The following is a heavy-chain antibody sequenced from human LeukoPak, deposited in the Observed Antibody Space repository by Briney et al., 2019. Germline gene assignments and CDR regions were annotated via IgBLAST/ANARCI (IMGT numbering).Heavy chain of an antibody. J-gene: IGHJ4*02. D-gene: IGHD3-10*01. Sequence: ASVKVSCRTSGYTFSTYYMHWVRQAPGQGLEWLGIIHPTDGSTSYTQKIQGRVTMTRDTATGTVYLELSSLRSEDTAVYWCARANGGGLDYWGQGTLITVSS. V-gene: IGHV1-46*01. CDR3: ARANGGGLDY. CDR2: IHPTDGST. CDR1: GYTFSTYY.